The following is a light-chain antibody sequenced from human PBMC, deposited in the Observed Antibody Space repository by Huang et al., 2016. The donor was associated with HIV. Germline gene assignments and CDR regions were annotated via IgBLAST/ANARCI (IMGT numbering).Light chain of an antibody. J-gene: IGKJ4*01. CDR2: DTS. V-gene: IGKV3-11*01. Sequence: EVMLTPSPSILSLSLGGTGTISCTASQSVGSYVAWYQQRPGQSPRLLLYDTSNRAAGIPTRFSGSGSGTDFTLTISGLESGDLGVFYCQQRSTWPLTFGGGTKVA. CDR3: QQRSTWPLT. CDR1: QSVGSY.